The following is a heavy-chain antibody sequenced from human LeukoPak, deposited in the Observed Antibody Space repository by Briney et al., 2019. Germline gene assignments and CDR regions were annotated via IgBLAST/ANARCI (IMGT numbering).Heavy chain of an antibody. Sequence: PSETLSLTCTVSGGSISSYYWSWIRQPPGKGLEWIGYIYYSGSTNYNPSLKSRVTISVDTSKNQFSLKLSSVTAADTAVYYCAGDSYGYTLDYWGQGTLVTVSS. V-gene: IGHV4-59*12. CDR1: GGSISSYY. CDR2: IYYSGST. CDR3: AGDSYGYTLDY. D-gene: IGHD5-18*01. J-gene: IGHJ4*02.